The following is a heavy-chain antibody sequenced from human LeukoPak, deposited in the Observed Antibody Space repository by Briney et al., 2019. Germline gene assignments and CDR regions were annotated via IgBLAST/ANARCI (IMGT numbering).Heavy chain of an antibody. D-gene: IGHD2-21*02. J-gene: IGHJ6*02. V-gene: IGHV4-59*11. CDR1: GDSINDHY. Sequence: SETLSLTCTVSGDSINDHYWSWIRQPPGEGLEWIGYIYSSVSTNYNPSLKSRVTISIDTSKNQFSLKLSSVTAADTAVYYCARIYCGGDCYPPYYYGMDVWGQGTTVTVSS. CDR3: ARIYCGGDCYPPYYYGMDV. CDR2: IYSSVST.